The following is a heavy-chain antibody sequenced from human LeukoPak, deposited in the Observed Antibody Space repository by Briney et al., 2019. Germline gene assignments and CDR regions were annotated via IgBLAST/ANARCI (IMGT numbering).Heavy chain of an antibody. V-gene: IGHV3-23*01. Sequence: GSLRLSCAASGFTFSSYAMTWVRLAPGKGLEWVSSISGSAGHTYYADSVKGRFTVSRDNSKNTLYLQMNSLRAEDAAVYYCARAPVTSCSGVLCYPFDYWGQGTLVTVSS. CDR3: ARAPVTSCSGVLCYPFDY. CDR2: ISGSAGHT. CDR1: GFTFSSYA. J-gene: IGHJ4*02. D-gene: IGHD2-15*01.